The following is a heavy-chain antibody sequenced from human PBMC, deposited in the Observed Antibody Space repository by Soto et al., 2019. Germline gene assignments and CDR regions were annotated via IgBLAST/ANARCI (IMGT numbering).Heavy chain of an antibody. CDR3: ATHGTPRGAGAGYYGSGGYIDYYGMDV. Sequence: SETLSLTCAVSGYSISSGYYWGWIRQPPGKGLEWIGSIYHSGSTYYNPSLKSRVTISVDTSKNQFSLKLSSVTAADTAVYYCATHGTPRGAGAGYYGSGGYIDYYGMDVWGQGTTVTVSS. V-gene: IGHV4-38-2*01. J-gene: IGHJ6*02. CDR1: GYSISSGYY. CDR2: IYHSGST. D-gene: IGHD3-10*01.